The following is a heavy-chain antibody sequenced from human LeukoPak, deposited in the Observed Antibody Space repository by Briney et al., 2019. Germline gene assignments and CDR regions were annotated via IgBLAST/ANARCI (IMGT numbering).Heavy chain of an antibody. CDR2: ISSSSSYI. J-gene: IGHJ4*02. CDR3: AIMTTVTYIDY. Sequence: GGSLRLSCAASGFTFSSYSMNWVRQAPGKGLEWVSSISSSSSYIYYADSVKDRFTISRDNAKNSLYLQMNSLRAEDTAVYYCAIMTTVTYIDYWGQGTLVTVSS. D-gene: IGHD4-17*01. V-gene: IGHV3-21*01. CDR1: GFTFSSYS.